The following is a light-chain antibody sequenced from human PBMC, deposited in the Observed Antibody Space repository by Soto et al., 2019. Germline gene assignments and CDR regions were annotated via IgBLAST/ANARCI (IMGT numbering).Light chain of an antibody. CDR1: SSDVGGYNY. CDR3: SSYTSSSTVV. J-gene: IGLJ2*01. CDR2: DVS. V-gene: IGLV2-14*01. Sequence: QCALTQSASVSGSPGQSITISCTGTSSDVGGYNYVSWYQQHPGKAPKLMIFDVSNRPSEVSNRFSGSRSGNTASLTISGLQAEDEADYYCSSYTSSSTVVFGGGTKLTVL.